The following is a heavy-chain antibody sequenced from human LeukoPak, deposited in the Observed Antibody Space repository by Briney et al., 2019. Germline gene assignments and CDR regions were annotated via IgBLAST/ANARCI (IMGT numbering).Heavy chain of an antibody. J-gene: IGHJ5*02. Sequence: GSSVKVSCKASGGTFSSYAMSWVRQAPGQGLEWMGGIIPIFGTANYAQKFQGRVTITADESTSTAYMELSSLRSEDTAVYYCAREGKNSGRQYNWFDPWGQGTLVTVSS. CDR2: IIPIFGTA. D-gene: IGHD1-26*01. CDR1: GGTFSSYA. CDR3: AREGKNSGRQYNWFDP. V-gene: IGHV1-69*01.